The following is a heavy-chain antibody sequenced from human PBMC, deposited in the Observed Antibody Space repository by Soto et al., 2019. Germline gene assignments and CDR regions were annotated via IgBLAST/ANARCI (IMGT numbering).Heavy chain of an antibody. V-gene: IGHV3-23*01. J-gene: IGHJ4*02. CDR3: ATVHGTSRSFDY. CDR2: TGLNGRTT. Sequence: EVQILESGGGLVQPGGSLRLSCAASGFIFSMSAMSWVRQAPGKGLEWVSTTGLNGRTTYYADSVKGRFTVSRDNSKNTLDLQMNSLRAEDTAVYYCATVHGTSRSFDYWGQGTLVTVSS. D-gene: IGHD6-13*01. CDR1: GFIFSMSA.